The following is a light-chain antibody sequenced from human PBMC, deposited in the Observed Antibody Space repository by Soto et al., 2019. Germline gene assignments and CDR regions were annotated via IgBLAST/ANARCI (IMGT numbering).Light chain of an antibody. CDR3: QSYDTALNAWV. Sequence: QSVLTQPPSVSGAPGQRVTISCTGRSSNIGAGYDVHWYQHLPGIAPKLLISGKTNRPSGVPDRFSGSKSATSASLAITGLQAEDEGDYYCQSYDTALNAWVFGGGTKLTVL. V-gene: IGLV1-40*01. CDR1: SSNIGAGYD. CDR2: GKT. J-gene: IGLJ3*02.